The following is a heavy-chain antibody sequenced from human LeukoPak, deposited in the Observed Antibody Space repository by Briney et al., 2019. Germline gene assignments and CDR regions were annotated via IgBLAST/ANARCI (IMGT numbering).Heavy chain of an antibody. V-gene: IGHV4-59*01. Sequence: SETLSLTCTISGGAINSYYWTWIRQPPGKGLEWIGHFYFTGSPNYNPSLKSRVTISVDASKSQFSLRLISVTAADTAVYYCAREHRIEGLDIWGQGTMVTVSS. CDR1: GGAINSYY. CDR3: AREHRIEGLDI. J-gene: IGHJ3*02. CDR2: FYFTGSP.